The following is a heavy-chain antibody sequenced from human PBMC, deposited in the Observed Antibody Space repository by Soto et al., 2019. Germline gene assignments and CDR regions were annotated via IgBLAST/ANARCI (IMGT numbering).Heavy chain of an antibody. CDR3: ARLEWLSLAAWFDP. CDR1: GYSFTNYW. D-gene: IGHD3-3*01. J-gene: IGHJ5*02. V-gene: IGHV5-51*01. Sequence: PGESLKISCKGSGYSFTNYWIGWVRQMPGKGLEWTGMIYPDDSDTKYSPSFQGQVTFSADKSINTAYLQWSSLKASDTAIYYCARLEWLSLAAWFDPWGQGTLVTVSS. CDR2: IYPDDSDT.